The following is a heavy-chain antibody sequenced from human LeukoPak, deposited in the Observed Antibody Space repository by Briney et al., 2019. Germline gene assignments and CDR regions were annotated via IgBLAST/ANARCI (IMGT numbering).Heavy chain of an antibody. Sequence: SETLSLTCTFSGGSVSTYYWSWIRQPPGKGLEWIGYIFHSGITNYNPSLKSRVTISLDTSKNQFSLKLSSVTAADTAVYYCARYGLAVVVNIFDYWGQGTLVTVSS. CDR1: GGSVSTYY. J-gene: IGHJ4*02. V-gene: IGHV4-59*02. CDR3: ARYGLAVVVNIFDY. CDR2: IFHSGIT. D-gene: IGHD2-21*01.